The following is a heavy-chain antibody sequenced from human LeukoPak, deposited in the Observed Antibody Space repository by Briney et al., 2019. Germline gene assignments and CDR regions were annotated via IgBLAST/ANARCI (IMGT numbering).Heavy chain of an antibody. CDR3: ARDLRKQQLVRGSDY. V-gene: IGHV1-69*06. J-gene: IGHJ4*02. Sequence: SVKVSCKASGGTFSSYAISWVRQAPGQGLEWMGGIIPIFGTANYAQKFQGRVTITADKSTSTAYMELSSLRSEDTAVYYCARDLRKQQLVRGSDYWGQGTLVTVSS. CDR2: IIPIFGTA. CDR1: GGTFSSYA. D-gene: IGHD6-13*01.